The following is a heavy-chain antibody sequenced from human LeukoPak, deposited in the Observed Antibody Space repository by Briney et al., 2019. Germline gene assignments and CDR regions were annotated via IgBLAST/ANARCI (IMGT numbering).Heavy chain of an antibody. CDR2: IYYSGST. CDR1: GGSISSSSYY. CDR3: ARDRKGSDFWSGVAWTNYYYGMDV. D-gene: IGHD3-3*01. V-gene: IGHV4-61*01. Sequence: SETLSLTCTVSGGSISSSSYYWGWIRQPPGKGLEWIGYIYYSGSTNYNPSLKSRVTISVDTSKNQFSLKLSSVTAADTAVYYCARDRKGSDFWSGVAWTNYYYGMDVWGQGTTVTVSS. J-gene: IGHJ6*02.